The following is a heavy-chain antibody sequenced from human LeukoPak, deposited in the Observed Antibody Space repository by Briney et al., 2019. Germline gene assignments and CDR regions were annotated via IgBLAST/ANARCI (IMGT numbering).Heavy chain of an antibody. V-gene: IGHV3-53*01. J-gene: IGHJ5*02. CDR3: ARESKYYDSSGYYDWFDP. CDR2: IYSGGST. CDR1: GFTVSSNY. D-gene: IGHD3-22*01. Sequence: PGGSLRLSCAASGFTVSSNYMSWVRQAPGKGLEWVPVIYSGGSTYYAASVKGRFTISRDHSKNTLYLQMNSLRAEDTAVYYCARESKYYDSSGYYDWFDPWGQGTLVTVSS.